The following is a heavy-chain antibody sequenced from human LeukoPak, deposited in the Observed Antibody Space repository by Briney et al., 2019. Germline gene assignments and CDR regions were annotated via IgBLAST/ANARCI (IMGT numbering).Heavy chain of an antibody. CDR3: AREGGYYDFWSGYFRPTRWFDP. Sequence: GGSLRLSCAASGFTFSSYSMNWVRQAPGKGLEWVSSISSSSSYIYYADSVKGRFTISRDNAKNSLYLQMNSLRAEDTAVYYCAREGGYYDFWSGYFRPTRWFDPWGQGTLVTVSS. V-gene: IGHV3-21*01. D-gene: IGHD3-3*01. CDR2: ISSSSSYI. J-gene: IGHJ5*02. CDR1: GFTFSSYS.